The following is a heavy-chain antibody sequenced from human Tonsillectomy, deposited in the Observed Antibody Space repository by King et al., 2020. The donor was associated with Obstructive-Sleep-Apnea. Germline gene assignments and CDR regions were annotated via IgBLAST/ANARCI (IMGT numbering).Heavy chain of an antibody. CDR1: GFTFSYAW. Sequence: QLVQSGGGLVKPGGSLILPCAASGFTFSYAWMGWFRQAPGKGLDLVVRIKSKTDGGTTDYAAPVKGRLTISRDDSKNTLLLQMNSLKTEDTAVYYCTTGAAGNWGQGTLVTVSS. J-gene: IGHJ4*02. V-gene: IGHV3-15*01. D-gene: IGHD6-13*01. CDR2: IKSKTDGGTT. CDR3: TTGAAGN.